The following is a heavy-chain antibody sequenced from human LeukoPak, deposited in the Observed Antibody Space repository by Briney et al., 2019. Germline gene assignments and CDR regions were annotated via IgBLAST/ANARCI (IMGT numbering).Heavy chain of an antibody. D-gene: IGHD1-1*01. V-gene: IGHV3-7*04. Sequence: GGSLRLSCAASGFTFSSYWMSWVRQAPGKGLEWVANIKQDGSEKYYVDSVKGRFTISRDNAKNSLYLQMNSLRAEDTAVYYCARVVARERLGVYYFDYWGQGTLVTVSS. CDR3: ARVVARERLGVYYFDY. J-gene: IGHJ4*02. CDR2: IKQDGSEK. CDR1: GFTFSSYW.